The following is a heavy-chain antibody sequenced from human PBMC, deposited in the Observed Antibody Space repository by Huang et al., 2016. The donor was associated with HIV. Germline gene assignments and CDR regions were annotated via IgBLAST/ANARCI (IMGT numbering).Heavy chain of an antibody. CDR3: GPYDY. CDR1: GFSFRDFV. J-gene: IGHJ4*02. V-gene: IGHV3-23*04. CDR2: VTGSGGAK. Sequence: EVQLAESGGGFVRPGGSLRLSCAASGFSFRDFVMSWIRQPPGKGLELVSTVTGSGGAKYYADSVKGRFTISRDNSKSTLYLEMTSLRVDDTAVYYCGPYDYRGQGTLVSVSS.